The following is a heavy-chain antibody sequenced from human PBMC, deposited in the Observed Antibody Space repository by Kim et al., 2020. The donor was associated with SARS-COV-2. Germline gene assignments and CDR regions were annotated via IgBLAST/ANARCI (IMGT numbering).Heavy chain of an antibody. Sequence: ASVKVSCKASGYTFTSYGISWVRQAPGQGLEWMGWISAYNGNTNYAQKLQGRVTMTTDTSTSTAYMELRSLRSGDTAVYYCARYSGSALLWFGESWSYYYYGMDVGGQGTTITV. J-gene: IGHJ6*02. D-gene: IGHD3-10*01. CDR1: GYTFTSYG. V-gene: IGHV1-18*01. CDR3: ARYSGSALLWFGESWSYYYYGMDV. CDR2: ISAYNGNT.